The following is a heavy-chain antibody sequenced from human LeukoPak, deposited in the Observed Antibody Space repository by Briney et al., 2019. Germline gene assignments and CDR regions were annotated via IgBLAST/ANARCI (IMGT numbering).Heavy chain of an antibody. CDR3: ARDHWGDFGDY. J-gene: IGHJ4*02. D-gene: IGHD3-16*01. CDR1: GFTFSSYA. Sequence: GGSLRLSCAASGFTFSSYAMSWARQAPGKGLEWVSAISGSGGSTYYADSVKGRFTISRDNSKNTLYLQMNSLRAEDTAVYYCARDHWGDFGDYWGQGTLVTVSS. CDR2: ISGSGGST. V-gene: IGHV3-23*01.